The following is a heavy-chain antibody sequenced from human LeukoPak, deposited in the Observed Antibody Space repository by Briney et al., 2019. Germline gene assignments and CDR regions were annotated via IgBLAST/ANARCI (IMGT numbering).Heavy chain of an antibody. CDR3: ARVRRGNLDY. CDR1: GGSVSSGSYY. J-gene: IGHJ4*02. D-gene: IGHD5-12*01. V-gene: IGHV4-61*01. CDR2: IYYSGRT. Sequence: SETLSLTCTVSGGSVSSGSYYWSWIRQPPGKGPEWIGYIYYSGRTNYNPSLKSRVTISVDTSKSQFSLILSSVTAADTAVYYCARVRRGNLDYWGQGTLVTVSS.